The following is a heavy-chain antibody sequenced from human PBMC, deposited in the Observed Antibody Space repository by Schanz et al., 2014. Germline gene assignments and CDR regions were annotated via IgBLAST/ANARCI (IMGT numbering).Heavy chain of an antibody. CDR1: GYTFVSYS. D-gene: IGHD2-2*01. V-gene: IGHV1-46*03. J-gene: IGHJ4*02. CDR2: INPSGGGT. Sequence: QVQLVQSGAEVKKPGASVKVSCKASGYTFVSYSMHWVRQAPGQGLGWMGIINPSGGGTSYALRCQDRVTVTRDTSRSTVYMELSSLRSEDTDVYYCARARTAYCSDTSCLGTAFDYWGQGTLVTVSS. CDR3: ARARTAYCSDTSCLGTAFDY.